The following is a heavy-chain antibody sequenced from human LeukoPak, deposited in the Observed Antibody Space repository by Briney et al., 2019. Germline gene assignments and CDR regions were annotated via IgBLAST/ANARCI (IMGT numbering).Heavy chain of an antibody. CDR3: ATGIAVADYYFDY. J-gene: IGHJ4*02. D-gene: IGHD6-19*01. Sequence: PSETLSLTCTVSGGSISSGSYYWSWIRQPAGKGLEWIGRIYTSGSTNYNPSLKSRVTISVDTSKNQFSLKLSSVTAADTAVYYCATGIAVADYYFDYWGQGTLVTVSS. CDR1: GGSISSGSYY. V-gene: IGHV4-61*02. CDR2: IYTSGST.